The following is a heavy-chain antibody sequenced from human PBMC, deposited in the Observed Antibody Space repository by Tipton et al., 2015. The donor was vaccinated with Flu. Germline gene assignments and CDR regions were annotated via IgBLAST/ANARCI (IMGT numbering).Heavy chain of an antibody. Sequence: TLSLTCTVSGGSISSYYWSWIRQPPGKGLEWIGYIYYSGSTNYNPSLKSRVTISVDTSKNQFSLKLSSVTAADTAVYYCARVLGYCSSTSCYRYYYYGMDVWGQGTTVTVSS. J-gene: IGHJ6*02. V-gene: IGHV4-59*01. CDR1: GGSISSYY. D-gene: IGHD2-2*02. CDR3: ARVLGYCSSTSCYRYYYYGMDV. CDR2: IYYSGST.